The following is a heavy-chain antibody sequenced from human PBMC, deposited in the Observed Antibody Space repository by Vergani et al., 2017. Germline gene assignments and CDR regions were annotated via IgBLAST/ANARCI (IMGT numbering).Heavy chain of an antibody. V-gene: IGHV4-34*01. CDR3: VRRDFWVGPRTFDF. CDR2: IDDKGKS. J-gene: IGHJ3*01. D-gene: IGHD3-3*01. CDR1: GAAFNSYQ. Sequence: QVQLHQWGAGLLKTSETLSLTCAVSGAAFNSYQWTWIRQSPGRGLEWIGEIDDKGKSICNPTLKSRVTISVDNSKRHFSLHLTSVTAADSAMYYCVRRDFWVGPRTFDFWGAGTPVTVSS.